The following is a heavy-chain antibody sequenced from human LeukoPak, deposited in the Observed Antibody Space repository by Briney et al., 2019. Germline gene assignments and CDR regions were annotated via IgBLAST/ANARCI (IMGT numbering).Heavy chain of an antibody. V-gene: IGHV3-48*03. J-gene: IGHJ2*01. CDR1: GFTFNNYE. CDR3: AREEDSGSYFSRSWYFDL. Sequence: PGGSLRLSCGASGFTFNNYEMNWVRQAPGKGLEWVAIISSSGNSIHYADSVKGRFLISRDNAKNSLYLQLNSLRAEDTAVYYCAREEDSGSYFSRSWYFDLWGRGTLVTVSS. D-gene: IGHD1-26*01. CDR2: ISSSGNSI.